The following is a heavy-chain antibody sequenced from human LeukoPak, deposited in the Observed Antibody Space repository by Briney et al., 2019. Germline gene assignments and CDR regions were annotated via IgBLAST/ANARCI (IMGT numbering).Heavy chain of an antibody. CDR2: LSDSGTYT. CDR1: GFAFSNFG. V-gene: IGHV3-23*01. Sequence: GRSLRLSCTASGFAFSNFGMTWVRQTPGKGLEWLSELSDSGTYTWYADSVKGRFTISRDDSKNTLHLPMNNLRAQDPPLYFWTKGSWLDNWGAGTLVTVSS. J-gene: IGHJ5*02. CDR3: TKGSWLDN.